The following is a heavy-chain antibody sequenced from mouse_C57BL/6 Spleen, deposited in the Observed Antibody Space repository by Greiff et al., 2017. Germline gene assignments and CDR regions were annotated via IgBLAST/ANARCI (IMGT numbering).Heavy chain of an antibody. CDR2: IDPETGGT. Sequence: VQLQQSGAELVRPGASVTLSCKASGYTFTDYEMHWVKQTPVHGLEWIGAIDPETGGTAYNQKFKGKAILTADKSSSTAYMELRSLTSEDSAVYYCASLLAGGAMDYWGQGTSVTVSS. V-gene: IGHV1-15*01. CDR1: GYTFTDYE. CDR3: ASLLAGGAMDY. D-gene: IGHD1-1*02. J-gene: IGHJ4*01.